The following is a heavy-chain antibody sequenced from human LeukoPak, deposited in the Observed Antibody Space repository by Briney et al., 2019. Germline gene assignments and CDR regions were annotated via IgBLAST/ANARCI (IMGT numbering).Heavy chain of an antibody. D-gene: IGHD2-2*01. Sequence: PSETLSLTCAVSDDSISGSYWSWIRQPPGKGLEWIGFLSYTGTTSYNPSLKSRLTISGDTSRNQFSLKLSSVTAADTAVYYCARGGCSSTSCLYYGMDVWGQGTTVTVSS. CDR1: DDSISGSY. J-gene: IGHJ6*02. V-gene: IGHV4-59*12. CDR3: ARGGCSSTSCLYYGMDV. CDR2: LSYTGTT.